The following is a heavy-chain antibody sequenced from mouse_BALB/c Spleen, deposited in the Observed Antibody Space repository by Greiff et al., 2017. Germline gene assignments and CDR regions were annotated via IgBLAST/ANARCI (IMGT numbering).Heavy chain of an antibody. CDR2: IYPGNSDT. Sequence: VQLQQSGTVLARPGASVKMSCKASGYTFTSYWIHWVKQRPGQGLEWIGAIYPGNSDTSYNQKFKGKAKLTAVTSTSTAYMELSSLTNEDSAVYYCTRGTTATHYYAMDYWGQGTSVTVSS. V-gene: IGHV1-5*01. D-gene: IGHD1-2*01. J-gene: IGHJ4*01. CDR3: TRGTTATHYYAMDY. CDR1: GYTFTSYW.